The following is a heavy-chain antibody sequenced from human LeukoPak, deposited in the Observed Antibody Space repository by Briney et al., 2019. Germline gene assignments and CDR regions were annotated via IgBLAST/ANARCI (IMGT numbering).Heavy chain of an antibody. CDR3: AQGTHFYDSSGYLTSFDP. CDR2: ISWNSGYI. D-gene: IGHD3-22*01. CDR1: GFTFDDYA. J-gene: IGHJ5*02. V-gene: IGHV3-9*01. Sequence: SLRLSCAASGFTFDDYAMHWVRQAPGKGLEWVSGISWNSGYIGYADSGKGRFTISRDNAKNSLYLQTNSLRAEDTALYYCAQGTHFYDSSGYLTSFDPWGQGTLVTVSS.